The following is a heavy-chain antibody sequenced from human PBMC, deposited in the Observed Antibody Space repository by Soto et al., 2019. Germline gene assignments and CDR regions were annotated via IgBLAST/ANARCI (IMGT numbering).Heavy chain of an antibody. CDR3: VKADGCAAGTCYTGTYWYFDL. CDR2: IYSRGDKT. CDR1: RFTLSAHA. Sequence: GGSLRLSCAASRFTLSAHAMNWFRQAPGKGPEWVSTIYSRGDKTFYADSVKGRFTISRDESKNTLFLQMNSLRAEDTAVYYCVKADGCAAGTCYTGTYWYFDLWGRGTLVTVSS. D-gene: IGHD2-2*02. V-gene: IGHV3-23*01. J-gene: IGHJ2*01.